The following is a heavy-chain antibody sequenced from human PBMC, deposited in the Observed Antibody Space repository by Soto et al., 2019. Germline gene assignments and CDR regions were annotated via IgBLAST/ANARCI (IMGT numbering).Heavy chain of an antibody. Sequence: QVQLVESGGGVVQPGRSLRLSCAASGFTFSSYAMHWVRQAPGKGLEWVAVISYDGSNKYYADSVKGRFTISRDNSKNTLYLQMNSLRAEDTAVYYCARGLVVVPAAKVSLLSYYYGMDVW. CDR2: ISYDGSNK. D-gene: IGHD2-2*01. J-gene: IGHJ6*01. CDR3: ARGLVVVPAAKVSLLSYYYGMDV. V-gene: IGHV3-30-3*01. CDR1: GFTFSSYA.